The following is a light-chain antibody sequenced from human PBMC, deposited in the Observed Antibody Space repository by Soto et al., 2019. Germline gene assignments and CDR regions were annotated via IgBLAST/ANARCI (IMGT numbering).Light chain of an antibody. CDR2: DVN. CDR1: SSDVGGYNY. CDR3: SSYTSSSTLVV. J-gene: IGLJ2*01. V-gene: IGLV2-14*01. Sequence: QSALTQPASVSGSPGQSITISCTGTSSDVGGYNYVSWYQQHPGKAPKLMIYDVNNRPSGVSNRFSGSKSGNTASLTISGLQAEDEAEYYCSSYTSSSTLVVFGGGTKLTVL.